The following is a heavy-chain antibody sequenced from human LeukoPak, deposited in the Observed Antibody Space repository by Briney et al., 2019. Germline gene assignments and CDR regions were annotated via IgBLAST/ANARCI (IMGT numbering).Heavy chain of an antibody. CDR1: AFTFNNYV. Sequence: GGSLRLSCEASAFTFNNYVMTWVRQAPGKGLEWVSSISASAAMTYYADSVKGRFTVSRDNSNNRLYLHMSGLTAADTAVYYCAKDRSIGTYYTFDHWGQGSLVTVSS. V-gene: IGHV3-23*01. CDR3: AKDRSIGTYYTFDH. J-gene: IGHJ4*02. D-gene: IGHD1-26*01. CDR2: ISASAAMT.